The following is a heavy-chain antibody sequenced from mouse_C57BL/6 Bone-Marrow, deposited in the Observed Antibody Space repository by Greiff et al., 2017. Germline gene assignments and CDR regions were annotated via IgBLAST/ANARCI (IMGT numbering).Heavy chain of an antibody. CDR1: GFSLTSYG. V-gene: IGHV2-5*01. D-gene: IGHD2-2*01. CDR3: AKNSLYGFYAMDY. J-gene: IGHJ4*01. Sequence: VQLQQSGPGLVQPSQSLSITCTVSGFSLTSYGVHWVRQSPGKGLEWLGVIWRGGSTDYNAAFMSRLSITKDNSKSQVFFKMNSLQADDTAIYYCAKNSLYGFYAMDYWGQGTSVNVSS. CDR2: IWRGGST.